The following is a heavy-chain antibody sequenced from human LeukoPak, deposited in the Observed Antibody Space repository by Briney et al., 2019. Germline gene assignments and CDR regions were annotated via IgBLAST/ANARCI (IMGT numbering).Heavy chain of an antibody. CDR2: ITIDGSST. Sequence: GGSLRLSCAASGFTFSSYWMHWVRQAPGKGLVWVSRITIDGSSTTYADSVKGRFTISRDNAKNTLYLQMNSLRGEDTAVYYCARDGQGDFDKWGQGTQVTVS. V-gene: IGHV3-74*01. CDR3: ARDGQGDFDK. CDR1: GFTFSSYW. J-gene: IGHJ4*02. D-gene: IGHD3/OR15-3a*01.